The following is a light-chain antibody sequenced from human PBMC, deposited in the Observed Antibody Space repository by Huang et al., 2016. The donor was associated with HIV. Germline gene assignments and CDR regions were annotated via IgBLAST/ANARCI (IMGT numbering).Light chain of an antibody. CDR3: QQSAVTPRT. V-gene: IGKV1-39*01. CDR2: GAS. J-gene: IGKJ2*01. Sequence: DIQITQSPSSLSASVGDRVIITCRASQNITRYLNWYQQQPGKAPKLLISGASKLQSVVPSSFSGSGSGTHFTLAISSLQPEDSATYYCQQSAVTPRTFGQGTKLEI. CDR1: QNITRY.